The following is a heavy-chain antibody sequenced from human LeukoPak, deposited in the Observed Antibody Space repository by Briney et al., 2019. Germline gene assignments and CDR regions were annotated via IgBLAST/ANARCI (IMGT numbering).Heavy chain of an antibody. V-gene: IGHV3-53*01. D-gene: IGHD1-14*01. Sequence: KPGVSLRLSCAASGFTVITNDMTWVRQAPGKGLEWVSVLYSDGNTKYADSVQGRFTISRDNSKNTLYLEMNSLSPDDTAVYYYARGVEPLAANTLAYWGQGTLVTVSS. CDR3: ARGVEPLAANTLAY. CDR1: GFTVITND. J-gene: IGHJ4*02. CDR2: LYSDGNT.